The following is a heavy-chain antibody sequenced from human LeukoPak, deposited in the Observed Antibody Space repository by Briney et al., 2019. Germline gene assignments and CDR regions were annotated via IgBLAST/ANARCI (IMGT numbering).Heavy chain of an antibody. D-gene: IGHD3-10*01. CDR2: FDPEDGET. Sequence: GASVTVSHTLSVYTLTQLSMHWVGQAPGKGLEWMGGFDPEDGETIYAQKFQGRVTMTEDTSTDTAYMELSTLRSEDTAVYYCATTGSGNYYYYYMDVWGKGTTVTVSS. CDR1: VYTLTQLS. CDR3: ATTGSGNYYYYYMDV. J-gene: IGHJ6*03. V-gene: IGHV1-24*01.